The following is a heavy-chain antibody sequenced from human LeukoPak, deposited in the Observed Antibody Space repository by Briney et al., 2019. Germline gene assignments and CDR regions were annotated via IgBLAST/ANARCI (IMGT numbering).Heavy chain of an antibody. CDR2: ISGSGGST. J-gene: IGHJ4*02. D-gene: IGHD5-12*01. CDR1: GGSISSSN. Sequence: GTLSLTCAVSGGSISSSNWWSWVRQAPGKGQEWDSVISGSGGSTYYADSVKGRFTISRDNSKNTLYLQMNSLRAEDTAVYYCAKGGIVATMWVSETIDYWGQGTLVTVSS. V-gene: IGHV3-23*01. CDR3: AKGGIVATMWVSETIDY.